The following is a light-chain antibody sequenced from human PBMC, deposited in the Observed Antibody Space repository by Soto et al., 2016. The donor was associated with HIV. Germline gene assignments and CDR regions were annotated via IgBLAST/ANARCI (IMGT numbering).Light chain of an antibody. CDR2: DDS. V-gene: IGLV3-21*01. CDR1: NIGSKN. Sequence: SYVLTQPPSVSVAPGKTATITCGGNNIGSKNVHWYQQKPGQAPVLVIHDDSYRPSGIPERFSGSNSGDPAALTISRVEAGDEADYFCLVWYSSSDHYVFGTGTKVTVL. CDR3: LVWYSSSDHYV. J-gene: IGLJ1*01.